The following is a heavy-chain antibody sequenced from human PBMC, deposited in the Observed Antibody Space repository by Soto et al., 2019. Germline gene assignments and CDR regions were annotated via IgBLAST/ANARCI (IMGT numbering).Heavy chain of an antibody. Sequence: DSLTISGKGSGYSFTSYWISLVRQMRGKGLEWMGRIDPSDSYTNYSPSFQGHVTISADKSISTAYLQWSSLKASDTAMYYCARTPYCSGGSCYSQGFDYYDSSGYYLPDYWGQGTLVTVSS. CDR1: GYSFTSYW. J-gene: IGHJ4*02. D-gene: IGHD3-22*01. CDR2: IDPSDSYT. V-gene: IGHV5-10-1*01. CDR3: ARTPYCSGGSCYSQGFDYYDSSGYYLPDY.